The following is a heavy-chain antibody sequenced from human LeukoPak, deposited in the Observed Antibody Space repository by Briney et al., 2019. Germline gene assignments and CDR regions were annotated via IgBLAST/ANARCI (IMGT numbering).Heavy chain of an antibody. CDR1: GFTFSSYA. J-gene: IGHJ2*01. CDR2: ISYDGSNK. V-gene: IGHV3-30-3*01. Sequence: GGSLRLSCAASGFTFSSYAMHWVRQAPGKGLEWVAVISYDGSNKYYADSVKGRFTISRDNSKNTLYLQMNSLRAEDTAVYYCARDKTPDSSSLYFDLWGRGTLVTVSS. CDR3: ARDKTPDSSSLYFDL. D-gene: IGHD6-6*01.